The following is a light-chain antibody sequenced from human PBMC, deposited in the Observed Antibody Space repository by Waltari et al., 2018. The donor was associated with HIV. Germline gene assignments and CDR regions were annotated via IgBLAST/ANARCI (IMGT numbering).Light chain of an antibody. Sequence: QSALPPPRSVSGSPGQSVPISCPGTSSDVGGYNYVPWYQQHPGKAPKFMIYDVNKRPSGVPDRFSGSKSGNTASLTISGLQAEDEADYYCCSYADNYPVVFGGGTKLTVL. CDR1: SSDVGGYNY. CDR2: DVN. J-gene: IGLJ2*01. V-gene: IGLV2-11*01. CDR3: CSYADNYPVV.